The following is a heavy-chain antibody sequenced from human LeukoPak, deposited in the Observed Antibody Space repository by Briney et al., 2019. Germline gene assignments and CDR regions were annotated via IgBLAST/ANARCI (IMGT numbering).Heavy chain of an antibody. CDR2: INPNSGGT. V-gene: IGHV1-2*02. J-gene: IGHJ4*02. D-gene: IGHD2-2*01. Sequence: GASVKVSCKASGYTLTAYYMHWVRQAPGQGLEWMGWINPNSGGTNYAQKFQGRVTMTRDTSISTAYMELSRLRSDDTAVYYCATLSPYCSSTSCPQSEVYYFDYWGQGTLVTVSS. CDR1: GYTLTAYY. CDR3: ATLSPYCSSTSCPQSEVYYFDY.